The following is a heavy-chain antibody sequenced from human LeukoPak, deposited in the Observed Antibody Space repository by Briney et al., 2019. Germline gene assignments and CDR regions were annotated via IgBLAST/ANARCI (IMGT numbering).Heavy chain of an antibody. J-gene: IGHJ4*02. CDR1: GGSISSSSYY. CDR2: IYYSGST. CDR3: ARVSLIALFPYYFDY. D-gene: IGHD2-21*01. V-gene: IGHV4-39*07. Sequence: PSETLSLTCTVSGGSISSSSYYWGWIRQPPGKGLEWIGSIYYSGSTYYNPSLKSRVTISVDTSKNQFSLKLSSVTAADTAVYYCARVSLIALFPYYFDYWGQGTLVTVSS.